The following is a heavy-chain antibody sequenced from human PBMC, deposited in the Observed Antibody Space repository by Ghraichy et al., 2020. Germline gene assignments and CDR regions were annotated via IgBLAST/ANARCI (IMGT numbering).Heavy chain of an antibody. J-gene: IGHJ6*02. D-gene: IGHD4-23*01. Sequence: GGSLRLSCVGSGFPFSSYSMNWVRQSLGKGLEWVSYITSSSSFKSYADSVKGRFTISRDNAQNSLYLQINSLRDDDTAVYYCARGSTVVRFYYYAGMDVWGQGTTVTVSS. CDR3: ARGSTVVRFYYYAGMDV. V-gene: IGHV3-48*02. CDR1: GFPFSSYS. CDR2: ITSSSSFK.